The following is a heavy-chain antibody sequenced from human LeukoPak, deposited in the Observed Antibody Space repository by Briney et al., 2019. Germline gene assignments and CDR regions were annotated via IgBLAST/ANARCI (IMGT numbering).Heavy chain of an antibody. V-gene: IGHV3-21*01. CDR2: ISSSSSYI. J-gene: IGHJ4*02. Sequence: GGSLRLSCAASGFTFSSYSMNWVHQAPGKGLEWVSSISSSSSYIYYADSVKGRFTISRDNAKNSLYLQMNSLRAEDTAVYYCAREEYSGSYYFDYWGQGTLVTVSS. CDR3: AREEYSGSYYFDY. CDR1: GFTFSSYS. D-gene: IGHD1-26*01.